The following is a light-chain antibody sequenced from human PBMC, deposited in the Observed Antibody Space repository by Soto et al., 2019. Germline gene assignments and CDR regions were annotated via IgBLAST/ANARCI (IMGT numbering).Light chain of an antibody. CDR3: QSHDSSLHASV. Sequence: QSVLTQPPSVSGATGQWVTIYYTGSSSNIGASYDVHWYLQPPGTAPKLLIYGNTNRPSGVPDRFSGSKSGSSASLAITGLQAEDEADYYCQSHDSSLHASVFGTGTKVTVL. J-gene: IGLJ1*01. CDR1: SSNIGASYD. V-gene: IGLV1-40*01. CDR2: GNT.